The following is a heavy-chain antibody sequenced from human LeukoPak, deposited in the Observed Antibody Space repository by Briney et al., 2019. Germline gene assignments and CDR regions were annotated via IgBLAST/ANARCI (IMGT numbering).Heavy chain of an antibody. D-gene: IGHD6-19*01. V-gene: IGHV4-39*07. CDR1: GGSISSGSYY. J-gene: IGHJ5*02. CDR2: IYHSGST. Sequence: PSETLSLTCTVSGGSISSGSYYWGWIRQPPGKGLEWIGSIYHSGSTYYNPSLKSRVTISVDTSKNQFSLKLSSVTAADTAVYYCASQWRALEYNWFDPWGQGTLVTVSS. CDR3: ASQWRALEYNWFDP.